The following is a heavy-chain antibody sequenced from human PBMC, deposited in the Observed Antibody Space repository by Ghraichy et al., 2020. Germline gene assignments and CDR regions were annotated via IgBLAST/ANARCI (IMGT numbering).Heavy chain of an antibody. CDR1: GLTFSSFG. D-gene: IGHD2-15*01. Sequence: ETLSLTCAASGLTFSSFGMSWVRQAPGKGPEWVSAISSSGDITFYADSVKGRFTVSRDNSKNTLYLQMNSLRVEDTAVFYCAKIGSRGYWYFDIWGRGTLVTVSS. J-gene: IGHJ2*01. CDR3: AKIGSRGYWYFDI. CDR2: ISSSGDIT. V-gene: IGHV3-23*01.